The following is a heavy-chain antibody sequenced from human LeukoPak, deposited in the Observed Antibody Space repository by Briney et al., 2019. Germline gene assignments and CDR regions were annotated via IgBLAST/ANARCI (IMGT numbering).Heavy chain of an antibody. V-gene: IGHV5-51*01. CDR3: ARYEDSFYFHY. D-gene: IGHD3-16*01. Sequence: GESLKISCKGSGYIFTSYLIGWVRQMPGKGPEWMGIIYPGDSDTRYSPSFQGQVTISADKSISTAYLQWSSLKASDTAMYYCARYEDSFYFHYWGQGTLVTVSS. J-gene: IGHJ4*02. CDR2: IYPGDSDT. CDR1: GYIFTSYL.